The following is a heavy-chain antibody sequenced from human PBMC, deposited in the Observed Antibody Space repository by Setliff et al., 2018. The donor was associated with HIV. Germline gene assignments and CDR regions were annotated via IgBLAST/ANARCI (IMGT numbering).Heavy chain of an antibody. V-gene: IGHV4-38-2*01. J-gene: IGHJ5*02. CDR1: GYSIRSGYY. Sequence: SETLSLSCAVSGYSIRSGYYWGWIRQSPGKGLEWIGTMFRTGTSYYNPSLTSRVTISQDTSKNQFSLNLSSVTAADTAVYYCASRVYYYDDFRTLREEGFVPWGQGTLVTVSS. CDR2: MFRTGTS. CDR3: ASRVYYYDDFRTLREEGFVP. D-gene: IGHD3-22*01.